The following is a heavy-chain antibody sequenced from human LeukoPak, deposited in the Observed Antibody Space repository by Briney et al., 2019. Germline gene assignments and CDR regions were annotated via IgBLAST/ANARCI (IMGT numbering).Heavy chain of an antibody. CDR3: AREPSGYSYGYGWFDP. J-gene: IGHJ5*02. D-gene: IGHD5-18*01. CDR1: GGTFCSYA. Sequence: SVKVSCKASGGTFCSYATSWVRQAPRQGPEWMGRIIPILGIANYAQKFQGRVTITANKSTSTAYMELSSLRSEDTAVYYCAREPSGYSYGYGWFDPWGQGTLVTVSS. CDR2: IIPILGIA. V-gene: IGHV1-69*04.